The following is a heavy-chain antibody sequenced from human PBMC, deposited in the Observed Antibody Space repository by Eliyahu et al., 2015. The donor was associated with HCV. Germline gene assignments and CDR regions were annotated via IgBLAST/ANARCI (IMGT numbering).Heavy chain of an antibody. CDR3: AREKLRGVEGYYDMDV. CDR1: GFTXXDHN. CDR2: SRNKADSYTT. V-gene: IGHV3-72*01. Sequence: EVQLVESGGGLVQPGGSLRLSCVASGFTXXDHNMDWVRQAXGKGXEWVGHSRNKADSYTTXYAASVKGRFTISRDDSKNSLYLQMHSLKLEDTAVYYCAREKLRGVEGYYDMDVWGQGTTVTVSS. J-gene: IGHJ6*02. D-gene: IGHD3-10*01.